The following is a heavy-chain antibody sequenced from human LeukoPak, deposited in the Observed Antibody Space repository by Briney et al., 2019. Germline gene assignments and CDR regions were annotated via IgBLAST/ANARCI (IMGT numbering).Heavy chain of an antibody. J-gene: IGHJ4*02. CDR3: AKKGAGGFDAPFDAPLDY. D-gene: IGHD3-10*01. V-gene: IGHV3-30*18. Sequence: QPGKSLRLSCAASGFTFSTYGMQWVRQAPGKGLESVAVTSYDGTYKYYTDSVKGRFTISRDNSKNTLYLQMYSLKPEDTAVYYCAKKGAGGFDAPFDAPLDYWGQGTQVTVSS. CDR1: GFTFSTYG. CDR2: TSYDGTYK.